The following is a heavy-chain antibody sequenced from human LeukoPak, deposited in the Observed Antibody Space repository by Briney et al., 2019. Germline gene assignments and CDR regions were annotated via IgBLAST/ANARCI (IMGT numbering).Heavy chain of an antibody. D-gene: IGHD6-13*01. CDR2: ISFDANNK. J-gene: IGHJ4*02. CDR1: GFTFSTYG. V-gene: IGHV3-30*18. Sequence: GGSLRLSCAASGFTFSTYGMHWVRQAPGKGLEWVAVISFDANNKFYADSVKGRFTISRDNSKNTLYLQMNSLRPEDTAVYYCVKGGGTGYSSSWYSNWGQGTLVTVSS. CDR3: VKGGGTGYSSSWYSN.